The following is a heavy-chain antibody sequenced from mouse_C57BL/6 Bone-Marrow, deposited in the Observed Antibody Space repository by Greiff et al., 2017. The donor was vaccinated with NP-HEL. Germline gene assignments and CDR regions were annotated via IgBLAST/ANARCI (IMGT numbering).Heavy chain of an antibody. J-gene: IGHJ4*01. V-gene: IGHV5-12*01. D-gene: IGHD2-4*01. CDR3: ARPVLYDDDGHYYAMDY. CDR1: GFTFSDYY. Sequence: DVKLVESGGGLVQPGGSLKLSCAASGFTFSDYYMYWVRQTPEKRLEWVAYISNGGGSTYYPDTVKGRFTISRDNAKNTLYLQMSRLKSEDTAMYYCARPVLYDDDGHYYAMDYWGQGTSVTVSS. CDR2: ISNGGGST.